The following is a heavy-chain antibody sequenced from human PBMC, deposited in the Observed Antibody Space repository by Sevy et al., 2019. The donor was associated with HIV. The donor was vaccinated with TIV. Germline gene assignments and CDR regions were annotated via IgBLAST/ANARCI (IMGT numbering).Heavy chain of an antibody. CDR3: ANAYSGSYSHSYLYALDV. CDR2: ISHDGINE. J-gene: IGHJ6*02. CDR1: GFSFSYYG. V-gene: IGHV3-30*18. D-gene: IGHD1-26*01. Sequence: GGSLRLSCIGSGFSFSYYGIHWVRQSPGKGLDWVALISHDGINEYYADSVKGRFTISRDNSTNRVYLEMNSLRNEETAIYFYANAYSGSYSHSYLYALDVWGQGTTVTVSS.